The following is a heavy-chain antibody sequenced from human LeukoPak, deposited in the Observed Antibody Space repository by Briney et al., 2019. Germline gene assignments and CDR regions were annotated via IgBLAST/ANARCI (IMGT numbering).Heavy chain of an antibody. CDR3: ARDGPAVGATTLGAFVDI. CDR1: GFTFSSYA. V-gene: IGHV3-30-3*01. D-gene: IGHD1-26*01. CDR2: ISYDGSNK. Sequence: GGSLRLSCAASGFTFSSYAMHWVRQAPGKGLEWVAVISYDGSNKYYADSVKGRFTISRDNSKNTLYLQMNSLRAEDTAVYYCARDGPAVGATTLGAFVDIWGQGTMVTVSS. J-gene: IGHJ3*02.